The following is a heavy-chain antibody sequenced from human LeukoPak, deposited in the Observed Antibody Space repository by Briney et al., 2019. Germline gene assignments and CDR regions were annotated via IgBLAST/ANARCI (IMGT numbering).Heavy chain of an antibody. D-gene: IGHD6-6*01. CDR2: ISYDGSNK. J-gene: IGHJ4*02. Sequence: GGSLRLSCAASGFTFSTDGMHWVRQAPGKGLEWVAVISYDGSNKYYGDSVKGRFTISRDNSNNILYLQMNSLRAEDTAVYYCAKDLRSSSPNWFDYWGQGILVTVSS. CDR3: AKDLRSSSPNWFDY. CDR1: GFTFSTDG. V-gene: IGHV3-30*18.